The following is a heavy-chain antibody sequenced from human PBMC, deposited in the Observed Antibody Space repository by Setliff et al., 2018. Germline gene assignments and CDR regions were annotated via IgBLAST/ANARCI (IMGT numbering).Heavy chain of an antibody. J-gene: IGHJ6*03. CDR3: ARLDYCNYYYYYIDV. CDR1: GCSISTNSYY. Sequence: PSETLSLTCTVSGCSISTNSYYWGWIRQPPGKGLEWIRSIDYIGTTYYNPSIKSRVTISVDTSKNHFSLKLSTVTAADTAIYYCARLDYCNYYYYYIDVWGTGTTVTVSS. CDR2: IDYIGTT. D-gene: IGHD4-4*01. V-gene: IGHV4-39*02.